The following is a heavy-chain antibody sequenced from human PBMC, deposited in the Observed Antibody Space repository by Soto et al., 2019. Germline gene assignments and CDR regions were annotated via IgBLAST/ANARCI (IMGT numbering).Heavy chain of an antibody. CDR3: ASGRARWLRIDYFDY. Sequence: QVQLVQSGAEVKKPGSSVKVSCKASGGTFSSYAISWVRQAPGQGLEWMGGIIPIFGTANYAQKFQGRVTITADKSTSTAYMELSRLRYEDTAVYYCASGRARWLRIDYFDYWGQGTLVTVSS. CDR2: IIPIFGTA. J-gene: IGHJ4*02. D-gene: IGHD5-12*01. V-gene: IGHV1-69*06. CDR1: GGTFSSYA.